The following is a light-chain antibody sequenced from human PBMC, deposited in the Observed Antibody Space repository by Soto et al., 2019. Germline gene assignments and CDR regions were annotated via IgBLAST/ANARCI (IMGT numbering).Light chain of an antibody. V-gene: IGKV3-15*01. Sequence: EIVLTQSPGTLSLSPGERVTLSCRASQSVRTNLAWYHQRPGQAPRLLIYAASARATGVPARFSGSGSGTEFTLSISGLQPEDSGLYYCQQYNNWQTFGQGTKVDIK. CDR3: QQYNNWQT. J-gene: IGKJ1*01. CDR1: QSVRTN. CDR2: AAS.